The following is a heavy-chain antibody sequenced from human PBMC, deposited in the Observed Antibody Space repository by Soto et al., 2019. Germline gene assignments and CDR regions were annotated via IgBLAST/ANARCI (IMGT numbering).Heavy chain of an antibody. Sequence: PSQTLSRTCAVSGGSITSSGYSWTWIRQPPGKGLEWIGYIYHTGTTYYNPSLKSRLTISLHRCKHHSSLKLTSVTAADTALYFCARELRLLRGAADMDVLYQVTTVTASS. J-gene: IGHJ6*02. CDR2: IYHTGTT. D-gene: IGHD3-10*01. CDR3: ARELRLLRGAADMDV. CDR1: GGSITSSGYS. V-gene: IGHV4-30-2*01.